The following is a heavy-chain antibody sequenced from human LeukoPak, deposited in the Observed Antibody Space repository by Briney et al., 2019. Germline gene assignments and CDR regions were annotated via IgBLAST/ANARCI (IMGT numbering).Heavy chain of an antibody. CDR1: GFTFTSHT. CDR3: ATGGAQYYDY. Sequence: GGSLRLSCAASGFTFTSHTMNWVRQAPGKGLEWVSYISSSGSTIYYADSVKGRFTISRDNAKNSLYLQMNSLRAEDTAVYYCATGGAQYYDYWGQGTVVTVSS. V-gene: IGHV3-48*04. CDR2: ISSSGSTI. D-gene: IGHD3-16*01. J-gene: IGHJ4*02.